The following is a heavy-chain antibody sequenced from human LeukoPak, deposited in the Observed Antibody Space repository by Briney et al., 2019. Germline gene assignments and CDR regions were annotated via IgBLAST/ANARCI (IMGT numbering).Heavy chain of an antibody. CDR3: ARWGSIAVARFDY. V-gene: IGHV4-59*01. CDR2: IYYTGST. Sequence: SETLSLTCTVSGGSISNYYWSWIRQPPGKGLEWIGYIYYTGSTKYNPSLTSRVNISVDTSKNQFSLNLTSVTAADTAVYYCARWGSIAVARFDYWGQGTLVTVSS. J-gene: IGHJ4*02. D-gene: IGHD6-6*01. CDR1: GGSISNYY.